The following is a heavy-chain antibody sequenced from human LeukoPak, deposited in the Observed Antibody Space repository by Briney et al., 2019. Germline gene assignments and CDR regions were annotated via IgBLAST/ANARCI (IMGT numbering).Heavy chain of an antibody. CDR2: IYYSGST. J-gene: IGHJ4*02. CDR1: GGSISSYY. Sequence: SETLSLTCTVSGGSISSYYWSWIRQPPGNGLEWIGYIYYSGSTNYNPSLKSRVTISVDTSKNQFSLKLSSVTAADTAVYYCASHKVDGRSKFDYWGQGTLVTVSS. CDR3: ASHKVDGRSKFDY. V-gene: IGHV4-59*01. D-gene: IGHD5-24*01.